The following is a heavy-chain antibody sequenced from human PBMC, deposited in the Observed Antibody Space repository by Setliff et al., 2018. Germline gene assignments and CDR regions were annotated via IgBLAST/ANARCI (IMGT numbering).Heavy chain of an antibody. J-gene: IGHJ5*02. CDR1: GFTFKNAW. CDR2: IKSKSEGEAR. D-gene: IGHD3-22*01. Sequence: GGSLRLSCAASGFTFKNAWMTWVRQSPGKGLEWVGRIKSKSEGEARDYAAPVKGRFTISRDDSKQIVYLQMNSLKIEDTAVYYCSTGPRDSRNYLNWIGHWGQGALVTVSS. V-gene: IGHV3-15*01. CDR3: STGPRDSRNYLNWIGH.